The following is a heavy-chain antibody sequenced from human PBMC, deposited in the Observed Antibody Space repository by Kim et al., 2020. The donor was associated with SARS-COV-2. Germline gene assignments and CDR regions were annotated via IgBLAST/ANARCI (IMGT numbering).Heavy chain of an antibody. CDR3: ASEPPATAGYFYGMDV. Sequence: PGSGKGRFTISRENAKNSLYLQMNSLTAGDTAVYYCASEPPATAGYFYGMDVWGHGTTVTVSS. D-gene: IGHD6-13*01. V-gene: IGHV3-13*01. J-gene: IGHJ6*02.